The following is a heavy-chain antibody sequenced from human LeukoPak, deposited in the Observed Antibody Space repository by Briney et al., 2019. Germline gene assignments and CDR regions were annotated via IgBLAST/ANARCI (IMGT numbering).Heavy chain of an antibody. D-gene: IGHD7-27*01. Sequence: GASVKVSCKASGYTFTSYYMHWVRQAPGQGLEWMGIINPGGGSTSYAQKFQGRVTMTRDTSTSTVYMELSSLRSEDTAVYYCARGSLTGDPGITHNWFDPWGQGTLATVSS. CDR1: GYTFTSYY. CDR2: INPGGGST. V-gene: IGHV1-46*01. CDR3: ARGSLTGDPGITHNWFDP. J-gene: IGHJ5*02.